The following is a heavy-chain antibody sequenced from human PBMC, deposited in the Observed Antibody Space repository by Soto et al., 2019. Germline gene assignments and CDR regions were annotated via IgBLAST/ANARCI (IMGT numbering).Heavy chain of an antibody. CDR1: GGTFSSYA. D-gene: IGHD6-19*01. Sequence: QVQLVQSGAEVKKPGSSVKVSCKASGGTFSSYAISWVRQAPGQGLEWMGGIIPIFGTANYAQKFQGRVTITADKSTSTDYMELSSLRSEDTAVYYCARERTPLKQWLVLGWFDPWGQGTLVTVSS. CDR2: IIPIFGTA. CDR3: ARERTPLKQWLVLGWFDP. J-gene: IGHJ5*02. V-gene: IGHV1-69*06.